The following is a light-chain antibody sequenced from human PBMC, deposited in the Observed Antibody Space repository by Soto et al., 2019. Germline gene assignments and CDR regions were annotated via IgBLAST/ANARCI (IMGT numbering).Light chain of an antibody. V-gene: IGLV4-69*01. CDR1: SGHSSYA. CDR3: QTWDTGIV. Sequence: QPVLTQSPSASASLGASVKLTCTLGSGHSSYAIAWHQQQPEKGPRYLMKLNSDGSHTKGDGIPDRFSGSSSGAERYLTISSLQSEDEADYYCQTWDTGIVFGGGTKVTVL. J-gene: IGLJ2*01. CDR2: LNSDGSH.